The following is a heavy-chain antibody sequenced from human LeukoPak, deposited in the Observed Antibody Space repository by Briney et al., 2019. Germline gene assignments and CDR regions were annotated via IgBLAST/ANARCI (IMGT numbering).Heavy chain of an antibody. Sequence: PGGSLRLSCAASGFTFSNYGMHWVRLAPGKGLEWVAVISYDGSNKYYADSVKGRFTISRDNSKNTLYLQMNSLRAEDTAVYYCAREVGMTDYWGQGTLVTVSS. CDR3: AREVGMTDY. V-gene: IGHV3-30*03. J-gene: IGHJ4*02. CDR1: GFTFSNYG. CDR2: ISYDGSNK.